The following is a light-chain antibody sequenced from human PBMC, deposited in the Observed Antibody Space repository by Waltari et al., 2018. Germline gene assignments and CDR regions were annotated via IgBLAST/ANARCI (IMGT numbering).Light chain of an antibody. CDR1: SSDVASNKF. CDR3: SSYTRYSTWV. J-gene: IGLJ1*01. Sequence: QSALTQPASVSGSPGQSITIACTGTSSDVASNKFATCFQQLPDKAPKLMIYDVGNRPSGVSNRFSGSKSGNTASLTISGLQAEDEADYYCSSYTRYSTWVFRTGTKVTVL. CDR2: DVG. V-gene: IGLV2-14*03.